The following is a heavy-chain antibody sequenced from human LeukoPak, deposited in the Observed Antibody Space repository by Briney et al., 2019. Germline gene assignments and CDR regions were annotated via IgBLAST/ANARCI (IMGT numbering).Heavy chain of an antibody. D-gene: IGHD3-10*01. J-gene: IGHJ4*02. V-gene: IGHV4-59*01. CDR2: IYYSGST. CDR1: GGSISSYY. Sequence: PSETLSLTCTVSGGSISSYYWSWIRQPPGKGLEWIGYIYYSGSTNYNPSLKSRVTISVDTSKDQFSLKLNSVNAADTAVYYCARGVGYGSGSFDYWGQGTLVTVSS. CDR3: ARGVGYGSGSFDY.